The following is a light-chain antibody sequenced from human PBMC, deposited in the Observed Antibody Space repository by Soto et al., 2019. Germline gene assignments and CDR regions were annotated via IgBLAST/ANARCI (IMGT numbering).Light chain of an antibody. CDR3: QQYKNWPSIT. V-gene: IGKV3-15*01. Sequence: EIVMTQSPATLSVSPGERATLSCRASQSVRSNLAWYQQKPGQAPRLLINGASTRATGIPARFSGSGSGTEFTLTISSLQSEDFAVYYCQQYKNWPSITFGQGTRLEIK. CDR1: QSVRSN. J-gene: IGKJ5*01. CDR2: GAS.